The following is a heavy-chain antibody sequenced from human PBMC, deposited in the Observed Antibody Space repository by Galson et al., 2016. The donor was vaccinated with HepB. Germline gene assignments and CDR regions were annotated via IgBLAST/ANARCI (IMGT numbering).Heavy chain of an antibody. CDR2: MSGSGDDT. V-gene: IGHV3-23*01. J-gene: IGHJ4*02. Sequence: SLRLSCAASGFTFSSNAMSWVRQAPGKGLEWVSTMSGSGDDTYYADSLQGRFTTSRDNTKNTLYLQINTLRAEDTAVYYWALGGLSSSWAYYWGQGTLVTVSS. CDR1: GFTFSSNA. CDR3: ALGGLSSSWAYY. D-gene: IGHD6-13*01.